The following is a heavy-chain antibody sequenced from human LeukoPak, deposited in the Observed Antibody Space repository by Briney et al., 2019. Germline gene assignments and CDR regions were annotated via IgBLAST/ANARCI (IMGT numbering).Heavy chain of an antibody. CDR1: GFSLSTSGMR. D-gene: IGHD3-10*01. CDR3: ARIDPLVRGVSGYFDY. CDR2: IDWDDDK. J-gene: IGHJ4*02. Sequence: SGPALVKPTQTLTLTCTFSGFSLSTSGMRVRWIRQPPGKALEWLARIDWDDDKFYSTSLKTRLTISKDTSKNQVVLTMTNMDPVDTATYYCARIDPLVRGVSGYFDYWGQGTLVTVSS. V-gene: IGHV2-70*04.